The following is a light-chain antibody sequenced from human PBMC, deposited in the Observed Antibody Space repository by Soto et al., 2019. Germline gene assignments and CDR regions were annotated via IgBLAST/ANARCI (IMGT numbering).Light chain of an antibody. CDR3: SSYSSSSTPYV. CDR1: SSDLGAYNS. CDR2: EVS. V-gene: IGLV2-14*01. Sequence: QSVLTQPASVSGSPGQSITISCTGTSSDLGAYNSVSWYQQHPGKAPKLIIYEVSDRPSGVSNRFSGSKSGNAASLTISGLQAEDEADYYCSSYSSSSTPYVSGTGTKVTVL. J-gene: IGLJ1*01.